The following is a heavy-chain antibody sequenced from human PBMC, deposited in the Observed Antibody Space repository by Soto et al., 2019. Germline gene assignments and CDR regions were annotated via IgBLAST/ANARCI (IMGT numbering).Heavy chain of an antibody. D-gene: IGHD5-18*01. V-gene: IGHV2-5*02. J-gene: IGHJ4*02. CDR3: AHSSPTALIRAEFDY. Sequence: QITLKESGPTLVKPTQTLTLTCTFSGFSLSTSGVGVGWIRQPPGKALEWLAPIYWDDDKRYSPSLKSRLTITKDTSKNQVVLTMTNMDPVDTATYYCAHSSPTALIRAEFDYWGQGTLVTVSS. CDR1: GFSLSTSGVG. CDR2: IYWDDDK.